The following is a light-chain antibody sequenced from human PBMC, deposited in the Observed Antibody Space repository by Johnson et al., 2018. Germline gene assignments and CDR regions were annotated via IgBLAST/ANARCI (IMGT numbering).Light chain of an antibody. V-gene: IGLV1-51*02. J-gene: IGLJ1*01. Sequence: QSVLTQPPSVSAAPGQKVTISCSGSSSNIGNNYVSWYQQLPGTAPKLLIYENNKRPSGIPDRFSGSKSGTSATLGIPGLPNGDEADYYCGTWDSSLSAGNVFGTGTKVTVL. CDR2: ENN. CDR1: SSNIGNNY. CDR3: GTWDSSLSAGNV.